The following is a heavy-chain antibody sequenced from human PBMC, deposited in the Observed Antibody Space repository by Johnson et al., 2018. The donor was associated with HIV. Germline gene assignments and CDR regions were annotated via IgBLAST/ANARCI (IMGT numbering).Heavy chain of an antibody. CDR3: ATEAGIELWLIDAFDL. V-gene: IGHV3-15*01. J-gene: IGHJ3*01. CDR1: GLTFNNAW. Sequence: VQLVESGGGLVKPRGSLRLSCAASGLTFNNAWMSWVRQAPGKGLEWVGRIKSETDGGTTDYAAPVKDRFIISRDDSKDTLYLQMNSLKTEDTAVYYCATEAGIELWLIDAFDLWGQGTMVTVSS. CDR2: IKSETDGGTT. D-gene: IGHD5-18*01.